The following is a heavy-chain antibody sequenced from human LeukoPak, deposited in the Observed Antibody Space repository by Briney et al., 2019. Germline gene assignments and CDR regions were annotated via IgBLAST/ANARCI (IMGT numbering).Heavy chain of an antibody. CDR2: MNPKSGNT. V-gene: IGHV1-8*01. CDR1: GYTFTSHD. J-gene: IGHJ4*02. CDR3: ARGYSPSATTAGNDY. Sequence: ASVKVSCKASGYTFTSHDINWVRQATGQGLEWMGWMNPKSGNTGYAQKFQGRVTMTRDTSINTAYLELYSLGSEDTAVYYCARGYSPSATTAGNDYWGQGTLVTVSS. D-gene: IGHD2-21*01.